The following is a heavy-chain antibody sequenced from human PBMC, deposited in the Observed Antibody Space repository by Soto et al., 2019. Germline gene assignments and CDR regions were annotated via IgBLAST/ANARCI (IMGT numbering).Heavy chain of an antibody. Sequence: QVQLQESGTGQVKPSETLSLKCTISGGSISVYYWSWIRQPPGQALEWIGYIYDSGSPYYNPSLRSRVTISADTSKNQISLELTSATAADTAVYYCARGVGSSPPRYWGRGTLVTVAS. CDR2: IYDSGSP. CDR3: ARGVGSSPPRY. CDR1: GGSISVYY. D-gene: IGHD1-26*01. J-gene: IGHJ4*02. V-gene: IGHV4-59*01.